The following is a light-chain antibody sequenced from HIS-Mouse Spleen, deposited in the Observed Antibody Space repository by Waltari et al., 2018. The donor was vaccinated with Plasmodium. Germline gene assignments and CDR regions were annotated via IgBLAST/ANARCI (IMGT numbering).Light chain of an antibody. V-gene: IGLV2-14*03. Sequence: QSTLTQPASVSGSPGQSITISCTGTSSDVGGYNYVSCYQQHPGKAPTLMIYDVSNRPSGVSNRFSGSKSGNTASLTISGLQAEDEADYYCSSYTSSSTLYVVFGGGTKLTVL. CDR1: SSDVGGYNY. CDR2: DVS. J-gene: IGLJ2*01. CDR3: SSYTSSSTLYVV.